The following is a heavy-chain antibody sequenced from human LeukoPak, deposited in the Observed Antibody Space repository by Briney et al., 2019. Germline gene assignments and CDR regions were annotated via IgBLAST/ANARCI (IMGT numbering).Heavy chain of an antibody. V-gene: IGHV4-59*01. Sequence: PSETLSLTCTVSGGSISSYYWSWIRQPPGKGLEWIGYIFYSGSTNYNPSLKSRVTISVDASKNQFSLKLSSVTAADTAVYYCARGDYGSGSYTVSWGQGTLVTVSS. CDR3: ARGDYGSGSYTVS. CDR1: GGSISSYY. CDR2: IFYSGST. J-gene: IGHJ5*02. D-gene: IGHD3-10*01.